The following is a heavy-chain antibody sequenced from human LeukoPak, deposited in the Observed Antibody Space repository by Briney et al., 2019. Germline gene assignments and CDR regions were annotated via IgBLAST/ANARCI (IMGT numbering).Heavy chain of an antibody. CDR3: ARTLKGFGAQDY. V-gene: IGHV1-2*02. CDR2: INPNSGGT. J-gene: IGHJ4*02. D-gene: IGHD3-16*01. Sequence: ASVKVSCKASGYTFTGYYMHWVRQAPGQGLEWMGWINPNSGGTNYAQKFQGRVTMTRDTSISTAYMELSRLRSDDTAVYYCARTLKGFGAQDYWGQGTLVTVSS. CDR1: GYTFTGYY.